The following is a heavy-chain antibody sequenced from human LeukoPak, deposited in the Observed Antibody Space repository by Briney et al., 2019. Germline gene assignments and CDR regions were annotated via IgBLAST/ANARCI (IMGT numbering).Heavy chain of an antibody. D-gene: IGHD6-25*01. CDR2: INHNSGGT. Sequence: ASLKLSCTASGYTFTSYYMHWVRQAPGQGLEWVGWINHNSGGTNYAQNFQGRFTMTRDKSINTAYMELSRLRSDDTAVYYCARSPNVAAYYYYYLDVWGKGTTVTISS. V-gene: IGHV1-2*02. J-gene: IGHJ6*03. CDR3: ARSPNVAAYYYYYLDV. CDR1: GYTFTSYY.